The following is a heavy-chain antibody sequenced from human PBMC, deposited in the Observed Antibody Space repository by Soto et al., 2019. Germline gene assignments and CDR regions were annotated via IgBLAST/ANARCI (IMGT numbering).Heavy chain of an antibody. V-gene: IGHV3-48*02. CDR3: VRDLRPLADCISTSCYSSFHY. J-gene: IGHJ4*02. CDR1: GFTFSSYS. CDR2: ISSSSRTK. Sequence: HPGGSLRLSCAASGFTFSSYSMNWVRQAPGKGLEWVSYISSSSRTKYYADSVKGRFTISRDNAKNSLYLQMNSLRDEDTAVYYCVRDLRPLADCISTSCYSSFHYWGQGTLVTVSS. D-gene: IGHD2-2*01.